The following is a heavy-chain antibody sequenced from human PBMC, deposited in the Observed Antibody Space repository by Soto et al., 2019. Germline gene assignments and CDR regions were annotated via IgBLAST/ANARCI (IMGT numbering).Heavy chain of an antibody. CDR1: GFTFSNAW. D-gene: IGHD1-26*01. CDR3: TTEPMGGAFDI. V-gene: IGHV3-15*01. Sequence: EVQLVESGGGLVKPGGSLRLSCAAAGFTFSNAWMSWVRQSPGKGLEWVGRIKSKTDGGTTDYAAPVKGRFTISRDDSKNTLYLQMNSLKTEDTAVYYCTTEPMGGAFDIWGQGTMVTVSS. J-gene: IGHJ3*02. CDR2: IKSKTDGGTT.